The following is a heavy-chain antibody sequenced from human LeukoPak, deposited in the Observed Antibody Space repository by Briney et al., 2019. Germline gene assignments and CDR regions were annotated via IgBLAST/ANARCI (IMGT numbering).Heavy chain of an antibody. J-gene: IGHJ4*02. Sequence: ASVKVSFTASGYTFTSYDINWVRQATGQGLEWMGWMNPNSGNTGKAHKFQGRVTITRNTSISTAYMELSSLRSEDTDVYYCARGSIAARPFWGQGTLVTVSS. CDR3: ARGSIAARPF. CDR1: GYTFTSYD. D-gene: IGHD6-6*01. CDR2: MNPNSGNT. V-gene: IGHV1-8*01.